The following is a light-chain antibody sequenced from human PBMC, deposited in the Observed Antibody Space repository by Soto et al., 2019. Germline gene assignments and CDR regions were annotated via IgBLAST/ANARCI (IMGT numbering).Light chain of an antibody. CDR2: DVS. CDR3: QSYDTSLRGWV. CDR1: SSDVGGYNF. J-gene: IGLJ3*02. V-gene: IGLV2-14*01. Sequence: QSALTQPASVSGSPGQSITISCTGTSSDVGGYNFVSWYQQYPGKAPKLLIYDVSDRPSGVSNRFSASKSGNTASLTISGLQAEDEADYFCQSYDTSLRGWVFGGGTKLTVL.